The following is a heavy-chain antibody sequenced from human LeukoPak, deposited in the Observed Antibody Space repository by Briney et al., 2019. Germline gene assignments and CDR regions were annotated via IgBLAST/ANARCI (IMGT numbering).Heavy chain of an antibody. V-gene: IGHV4-30-2*01. D-gene: IGHD6-19*01. CDR1: GGSISSGGYS. CDR3: AREGSSGCLDY. CDR2: IYHSGST. Sequence: SQTLSLTCAVSGGSISSGGYSWSWIRQPPGKGLEWIGYIYHSGSTYYNPPLKSRVTISVDRSKNQFSLKLSSVTAADTAVYYCAREGSSGCLDYWGQGTLVTVSS. J-gene: IGHJ4*02.